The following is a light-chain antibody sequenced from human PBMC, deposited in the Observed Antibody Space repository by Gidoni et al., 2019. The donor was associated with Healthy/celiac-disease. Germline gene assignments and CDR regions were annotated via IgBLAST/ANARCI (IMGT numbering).Light chain of an antibody. CDR3: QQRSNWST. CDR2: AAS. CDR1: QSVSSY. J-gene: IGKJ5*01. V-gene: IGKV3-11*01. Sequence: EIVLTQSPATLSLSPGERAPLSCRASQSVSSYLAWYQQKPGQAPRLLIYAASNRATGIPAMFSGSGYATDFILTISILAPEDFAVYYCQQRSNWSTFGQGTRLEIK.